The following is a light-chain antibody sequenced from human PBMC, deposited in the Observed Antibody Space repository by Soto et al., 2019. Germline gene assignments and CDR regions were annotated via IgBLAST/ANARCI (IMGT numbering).Light chain of an antibody. J-gene: IGLJ2*01. CDR3: QSYDNSLRVV. CDR1: SSDVGGYNY. Sequence: QSALTQPRSVSGSPGQSVTISCTGTSSDVGGYNYVSWYQQHPGKAPKLMIYDVSKRPSGVPDRFSGSKSGNTASLTISGLQAEDEADYYCQSYDNSLRVVFCGGTKLTVL. CDR2: DVS. V-gene: IGLV2-11*01.